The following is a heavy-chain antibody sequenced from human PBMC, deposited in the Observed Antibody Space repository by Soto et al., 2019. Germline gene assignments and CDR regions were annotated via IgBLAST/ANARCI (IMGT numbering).Heavy chain of an antibody. CDR3: ARDLGFDYYYGMDA. CDR1: GGSIRSNDYH. Sequence: PSETLSLTCTVSGGSIRSNDYHWSWILQPPGKGLEWIGYIYYNGSTHYNPSLKSRVSISADTSKNQFSLKLTSVTAADTAVYFCARDLGFDYYYGMDAWGQGTTVTVSS. CDR2: IYYNGST. V-gene: IGHV4-30-4*01. J-gene: IGHJ6*02. D-gene: IGHD3-16*01.